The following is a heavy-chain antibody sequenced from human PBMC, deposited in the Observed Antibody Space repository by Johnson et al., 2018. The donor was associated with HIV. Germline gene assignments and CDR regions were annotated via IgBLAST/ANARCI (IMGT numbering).Heavy chain of an antibody. CDR1: GFTFDDYA. V-gene: IGHV3-9*01. D-gene: IGHD3-22*01. CDR2: ISWNSGSI. CDR3: AKGRTYYYDSSGSPWDAFDI. J-gene: IGHJ3*02. Sequence: QLVESGGGLVKPGGSLRLSCAASGFTFDDYAMHWVRQAPGKGLEWVSGISWNSGSIGYADSVKGRFTISRDNAKNSLYLQMNSLRAEDTALYYCAKGRTYYYDSSGSPWDAFDIWGQGTMVTVSS.